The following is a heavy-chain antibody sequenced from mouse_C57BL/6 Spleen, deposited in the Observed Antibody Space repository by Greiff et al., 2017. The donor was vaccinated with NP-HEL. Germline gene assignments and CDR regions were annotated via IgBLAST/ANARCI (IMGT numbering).Heavy chain of an antibody. J-gene: IGHJ3*01. CDR1: GYTFTDYE. D-gene: IGHD1-1*01. CDR3: TRSGSSPSFAY. V-gene: IGHV1-15*01. CDR2: IDPETGGT. Sequence: VKLMESGAELVRPGASVTLSCKASGYTFTDYEMHWVKQTPVHGLEWIGAIDPETGGTAYNQKFKGKAILTADKSSSTAYMELRSLTSEDSAVYYCTRSGSSPSFAYWGQGTLVTVSA.